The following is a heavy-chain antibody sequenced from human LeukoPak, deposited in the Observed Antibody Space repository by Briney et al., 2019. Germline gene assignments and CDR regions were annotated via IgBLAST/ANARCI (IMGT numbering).Heavy chain of an antibody. J-gene: IGHJ4*02. D-gene: IGHD3-16*01. CDR3: ARGAVSGYFDY. CDR1: GFTVSSNY. Sequence: GGSLRLSCAASGFTVSSNYMSWVRQAPGKGLEWVSVIYSGGSTYYADSVKGRFTISRDNAKNSLYLQMNSLRAEDTAVYYCARGAVSGYFDYWGQGTLVTVSS. V-gene: IGHV3-66*01. CDR2: IYSGGST.